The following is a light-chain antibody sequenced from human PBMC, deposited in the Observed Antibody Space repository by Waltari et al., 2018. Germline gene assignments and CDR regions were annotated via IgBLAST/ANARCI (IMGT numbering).Light chain of an antibody. J-gene: IGLJ3*02. CDR1: SSDVGVYNY. Sequence: QSALTQPASVSGSPGQSISISCTGTSSDVGVYNYVSWYQQCPRKAPKLMIYEVTNRPSGVSNRFSGSKSGNTASLTISGLQAEDEADYYCSSYTSSSTWVFGGGTKLTVL. V-gene: IGLV2-14*01. CDR3: SSYTSSSTWV. CDR2: EVT.